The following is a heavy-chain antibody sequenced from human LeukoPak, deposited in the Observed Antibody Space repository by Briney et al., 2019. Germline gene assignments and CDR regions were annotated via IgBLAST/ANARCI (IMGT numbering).Heavy chain of an antibody. D-gene: IGHD3-16*01. Sequence: PGGSLRLSCAASRFTFSSYTMSWVRQAPGKWLEWVSAISGSGDTTYYADSVNGRFNISRDNSKNTLYLQMNSMRAEDTAVYYCAKDWGTGNFDYWGQGTLVTVSS. CDR2: ISGSGDTT. V-gene: IGHV3-23*01. CDR3: AKDWGTGNFDY. CDR1: RFTFSSYT. J-gene: IGHJ4*02.